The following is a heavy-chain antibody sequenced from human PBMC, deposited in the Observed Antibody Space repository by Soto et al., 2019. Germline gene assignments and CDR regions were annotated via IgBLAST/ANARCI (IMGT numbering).Heavy chain of an antibody. CDR1: GFTFSSYG. J-gene: IGHJ4*02. V-gene: IGHV3-30*03. Sequence: QVQLVESGGGVVQPGRSLRLSCAASGFTFSSYGMHWVRQAPGKGLEWVAVISYDGSNKYYADSVKGRFTISRDNSKNALYLQMTSLRAEDTAVYYCATDLIAAAGTLWGQGTLVTVSS. CDR3: ATDLIAAAGTL. CDR2: ISYDGSNK. D-gene: IGHD6-13*01.